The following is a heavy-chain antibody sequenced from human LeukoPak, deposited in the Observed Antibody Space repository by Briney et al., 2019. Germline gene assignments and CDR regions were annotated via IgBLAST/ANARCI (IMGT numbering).Heavy chain of an antibody. V-gene: IGHV3-74*01. CDR1: GFSVSANY. CDR3: ARHKRYTSGWNPDAFDM. CDR2: INTDASST. J-gene: IGHJ3*02. D-gene: IGHD6-19*01. Sequence: QPGGSLRLSCAASGFSVSANYMSWVRQAPGKGLVWVSRINTDASSTNYADSVKGRFTISRDNAKNTLYLQMNSLRAEDTAVYYCARHKRYTSGWNPDAFDMWGRGTMVTVSS.